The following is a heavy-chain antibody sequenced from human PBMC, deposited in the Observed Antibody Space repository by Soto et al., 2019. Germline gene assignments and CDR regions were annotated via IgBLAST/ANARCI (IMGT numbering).Heavy chain of an antibody. CDR1: CGSIISYY. CDR3: ARDLLSWFDP. V-gene: IGHV4-59*01. CDR2: IYYSGST. J-gene: IGHJ5*02. Sequence: SETLSLTCTFSCGSIISYYWSWIRQPPGKGLEWIGYIYYSGSTNYNPSLKSRVTISVDTSKNQFSLKLSSVTAADTAVYYCARDLLSWFDPWGQGTLVTVSS. D-gene: IGHD3-16*01.